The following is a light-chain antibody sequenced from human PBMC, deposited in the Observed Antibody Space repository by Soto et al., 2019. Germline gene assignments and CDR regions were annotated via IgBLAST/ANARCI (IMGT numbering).Light chain of an antibody. V-gene: IGKV1-39*01. CDR2: ATD. CDR1: QTITNY. Sequence: DIQMTQSPSSLSASVGDRVTITCRASQTITNYLNWYQQQSGKAPKLLIYATDTLQTGVPSRFSGSGSGTDYTLTISSLHPEDLATYYCQQSYNTPQTFGQGTKVDLK. J-gene: IGKJ1*01. CDR3: QQSYNTPQT.